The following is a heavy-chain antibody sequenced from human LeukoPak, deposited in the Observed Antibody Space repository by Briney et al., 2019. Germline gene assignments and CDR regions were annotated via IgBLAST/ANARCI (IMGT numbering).Heavy chain of an antibody. CDR1: GFTFGDYA. CDR3: TRDRGAYNLYDY. Sequence: GGSLRLSCTASGFTFGDYAMSWIRQAPGKGLEWVGFIRSKAYGETADYAASGKGRFTFSRDDSKAIAYLQMNSLKTEDTAVYHCTRDRGAYNLYDYWGQGTLVTVSS. D-gene: IGHD1-1*01. CDR2: IRSKAYGETA. V-gene: IGHV3-49*03. J-gene: IGHJ4*02.